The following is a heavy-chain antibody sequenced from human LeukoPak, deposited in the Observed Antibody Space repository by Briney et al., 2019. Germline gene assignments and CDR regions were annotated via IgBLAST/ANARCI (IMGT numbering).Heavy chain of an antibody. V-gene: IGHV3-9*01. CDR3: AKGFGYSSSWYVSYFDY. J-gene: IGHJ4*02. Sequence: SLRLSCAASGFTLDEYAIHWVRHAPRKDLEWGSGISWNSGSRVYADSVKGRFTISRDTAKNSMYLQMNSLRAEDTALYYCAKGFGYSSSWYVSYFDYWGQGTLVTVSS. D-gene: IGHD6-13*01. CDR1: GFTLDEYA. CDR2: ISWNSGSR.